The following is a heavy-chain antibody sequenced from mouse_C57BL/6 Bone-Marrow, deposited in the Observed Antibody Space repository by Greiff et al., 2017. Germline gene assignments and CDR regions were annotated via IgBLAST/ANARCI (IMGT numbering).Heavy chain of an antibody. Sequence: EVKLVESGGDLVKPGGSLKLSCAASGFTFSSYGMSWVRQTPDKRLEWVATISSGGSYTYYPGSVKGRFTISRDNAKNTLYLQMSSLKSEDTAMYYCARRDYDWFAYWGQGTLVTVSA. CDR3: ARRDYDWFAY. CDR2: ISSGGSYT. V-gene: IGHV5-6*02. J-gene: IGHJ3*01. CDR1: GFTFSSYG. D-gene: IGHD2-4*01.